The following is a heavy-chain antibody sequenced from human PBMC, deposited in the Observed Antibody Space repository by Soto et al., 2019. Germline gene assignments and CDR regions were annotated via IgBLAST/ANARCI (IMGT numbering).Heavy chain of an antibody. D-gene: IGHD6-25*01. CDR1: GFTFSNYN. V-gene: IGHV3-21*01. CDR2: IDNSGAYT. J-gene: IGHJ4*02. CDR3: APIRRSSGWPDY. Sequence: GGSLRLSCAASGFTFSNYNLNWVRQAPGRGLEWVSSIDNSGAYTYYADSVKGRFTISRDDAESSLYLQMNSLRAEDTAVYFCAPIRRSSGWPDYWGQGTQVTVSS.